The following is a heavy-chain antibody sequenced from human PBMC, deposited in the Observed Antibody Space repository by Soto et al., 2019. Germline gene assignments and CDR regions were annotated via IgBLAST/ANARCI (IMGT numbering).Heavy chain of an antibody. J-gene: IGHJ6*02. V-gene: IGHV5-51*07. Sequence: GESLKISCKVSGYTFNSYWIAWVHQRPGKGLEWMGIIYPSNSDTRYSPSFQGQVTISADKSISTAYLQWSSLKASDTAMYYCARPGMYYYGSGSYEFYYGMDVWGQGTTVTVSS. CDR3: ARPGMYYYGSGSYEFYYGMDV. CDR2: IYPSNSDT. CDR1: GYTFNSYW. D-gene: IGHD3-10*01.